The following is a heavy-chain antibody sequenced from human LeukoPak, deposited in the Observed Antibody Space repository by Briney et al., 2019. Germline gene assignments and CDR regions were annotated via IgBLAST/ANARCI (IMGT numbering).Heavy chain of an antibody. CDR2: IRSKAYGGTT. J-gene: IGHJ4*02. D-gene: IGHD4-17*01. CDR1: GFTFGDYA. Sequence: GRSLRLSCTASGFTFGDYAMSWLRQAPGKGLEWVGFIRSKAYGGTTEYAASVKGRFTISRDDSKSIAYLQMNSLKTEGTAVYYCTRQPDYGDYGGGQGTLVTVSS. CDR3: TRQPDYGDYG. V-gene: IGHV3-49*03.